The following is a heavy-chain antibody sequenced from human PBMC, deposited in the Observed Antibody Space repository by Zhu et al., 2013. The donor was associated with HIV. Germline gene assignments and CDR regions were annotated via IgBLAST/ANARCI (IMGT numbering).Heavy chain of an antibody. CDR1: GYKFPNNG. D-gene: IGHD3-3*01. V-gene: IGHV1-18*04. J-gene: IGHJ6*02. Sequence: VQLVQSGAEEKKPGASVKVSCKASGYKFPNNGISWVRQAPGQGFEWMGWVSGYNGNTNYAQNFQGRVTMTKDTSTSTVYMELKSLRSDDTAVYYCARDHLRFLEWLDFDKNYHNALDVWGQGTTVIVSS. CDR3: ARDHLRFLEWLDFDKNYHNALDV. CDR2: VSGYNGNT.